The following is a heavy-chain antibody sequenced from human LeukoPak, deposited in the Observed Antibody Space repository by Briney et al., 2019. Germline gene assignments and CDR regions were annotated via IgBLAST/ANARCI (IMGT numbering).Heavy chain of an antibody. J-gene: IGHJ6*03. CDR1: GYTLTELS. V-gene: IGHV1-2*02. CDR2: INPNSGGT. D-gene: IGHD2-2*01. CDR3: ARAGYCSSTSCYFHYYYYYYMDV. Sequence: ASVKVSCKVSGYTLTELSMHWVRQAPGQGLEWMGWINPNSGGTNYAQKFQGRVTMTRDTSISTAYMELSRLRSDDTAVYYCARAGYCSSTSCYFHYYYYYYMDVWGKGTTVTVSS.